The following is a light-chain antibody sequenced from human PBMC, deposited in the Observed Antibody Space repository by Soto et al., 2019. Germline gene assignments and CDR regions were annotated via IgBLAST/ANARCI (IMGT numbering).Light chain of an antibody. V-gene: IGKV3-20*01. J-gene: IGKJ2*01. Sequence: EIVLTQSPGTLSLSPGERATLSCRASQSVSSNYLAWYQQKPGQAPRLLIYGVSSRATGIPDRFSGSGSGTDFTLTISRLEPEDFAVYYCQQYDSSPYTFCQGTKLEIK. CDR2: GVS. CDR1: QSVSSNY. CDR3: QQYDSSPYT.